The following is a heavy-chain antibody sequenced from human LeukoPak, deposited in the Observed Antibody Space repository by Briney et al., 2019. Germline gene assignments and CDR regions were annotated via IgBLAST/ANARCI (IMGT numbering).Heavy chain of an antibody. D-gene: IGHD3-10*01. V-gene: IGHV4-34*01. CDR1: GGSFSGYY. CDR3: ARGSYYGSGSYYYYYYYGMDV. Sequence: SETLSLTCAVYGGSFSGYYWSWIRQPPGKGLEWIGEINHSGSTNYNPSLKSRVTISVDTSKNQFSLKLSSVTAADTAVYYCARGSYYGSGSYYYYYYYGMDVWGQGTTVTVSS. J-gene: IGHJ6*02. CDR2: INHSGST.